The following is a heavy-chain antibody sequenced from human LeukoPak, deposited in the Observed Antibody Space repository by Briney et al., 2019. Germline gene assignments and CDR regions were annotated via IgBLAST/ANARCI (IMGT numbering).Heavy chain of an antibody. Sequence: SVTVSCKASGYTFTSYYMHWVRQPPAQGLESMGIINPSCDSTNYAQKVQGRATITSDTYTSKAYLDLSSLRSGDTAGHFCARDRSGSRDYCYYYYMDFGGKG. CDR1: GYTFTSYY. J-gene: IGHJ6*03. CDR3: ARDRSGSRDYCYYYYMDF. CDR2: INPSCDST. D-gene: IGHD6-25*01. V-gene: IGHV1-46*01.